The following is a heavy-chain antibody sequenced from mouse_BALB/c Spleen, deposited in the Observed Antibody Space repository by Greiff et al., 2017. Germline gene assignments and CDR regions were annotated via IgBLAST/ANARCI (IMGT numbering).Heavy chain of an antibody. V-gene: IGHV3-6*02. D-gene: IGHD2-14*01. CDR3: ARGSRYEGDY. CDR2: ISYDGSN. CDR1: GYSITSGYY. Sequence: EVKLQESGPGLVKPSQSLSLTCSVTGYSITSGYYWNWIRQFPGNKLEWMGYISYDGSNNYNPSLKNRISITRDTSKNQFFLKLNSVTTEDTATYYCARGSRYEGDYWGQGTTLTVSS. J-gene: IGHJ2*01.